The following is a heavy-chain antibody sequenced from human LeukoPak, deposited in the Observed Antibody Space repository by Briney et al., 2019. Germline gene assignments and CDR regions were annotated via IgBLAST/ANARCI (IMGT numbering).Heavy chain of an antibody. J-gene: IGHJ4*02. D-gene: IGHD2-21*01. V-gene: IGHV4-4*07. CDR2: IYTDGST. CDR3: ARAPSGCGGTCAFDS. Sequence: SETLSLTCTVSGGSISNSFWSWTRQPAGKGLEWIGRIYTDGSTNSNPSLRSRLTMSLDTSKNQFSLKLTSVTAADTAVYFCARAPSGCGGTCAFDSWGQGTRVTVSS. CDR1: GGSISNSF.